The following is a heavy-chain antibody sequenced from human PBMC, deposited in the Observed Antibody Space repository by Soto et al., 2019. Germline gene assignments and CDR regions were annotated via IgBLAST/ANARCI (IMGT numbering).Heavy chain of an antibody. D-gene: IGHD2-21*02. Sequence: QVQLQESGPGLVKPSETLSLTCTVSGGSVSSGSYYWSWIRQPPGKGLEWIGYIYYSGSTNYNPSLKGRVTISVDTSKNQFSLKLSSVTAADTAVYYCAGGIVVVTPYYWGQGTLVTVSS. CDR1: GGSVSSGSYY. CDR3: AGGIVVVTPYY. J-gene: IGHJ4*02. CDR2: IYYSGST. V-gene: IGHV4-61*01.